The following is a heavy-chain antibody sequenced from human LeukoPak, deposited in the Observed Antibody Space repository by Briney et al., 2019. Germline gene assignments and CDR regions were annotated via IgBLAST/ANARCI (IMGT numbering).Heavy chain of an antibody. V-gene: IGHV3-30-3*01. J-gene: IGHJ4*02. CDR1: GFTFSSYA. CDR2: ISYDGSNK. CDR3: ARDPFALGYCSSTSCYGVDY. D-gene: IGHD2-2*01. Sequence: GGSLRLSCAASGFTFSSYAMHWVRQAPGKGLEWVAVISYDGSNKYYADSVKGRFTISRDNAKNSLYLQMNSLRAEDTAVYYCARDPFALGYCSSTSCYGVDYWGQGTLVTVSS.